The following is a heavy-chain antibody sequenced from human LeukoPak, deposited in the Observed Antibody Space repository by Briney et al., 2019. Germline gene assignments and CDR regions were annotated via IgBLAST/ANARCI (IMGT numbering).Heavy chain of an antibody. Sequence: PGGSLRLSCAASGFTFSSYSMNWVRQAPGKGLEWVSSISSSSSYIYYADSVKGRFTISRDNAKNSLYLQMNSLRAEDTAVYYCAGESIRGSWYPSYYWGQGTLVTVSS. D-gene: IGHD6-13*01. J-gene: IGHJ4*02. CDR2: ISSSSSYI. CDR1: GFTFSSYS. CDR3: AGESIRGSWYPSYY. V-gene: IGHV3-21*01.